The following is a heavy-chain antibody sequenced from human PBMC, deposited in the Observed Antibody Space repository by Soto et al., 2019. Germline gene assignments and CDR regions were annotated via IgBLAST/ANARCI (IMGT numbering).Heavy chain of an antibody. CDR2: ISANNGNT. CDR3: ARAFSPGLFDT. V-gene: IGHV1-18*01. CDR1: GYTFTSYG. J-gene: IGHJ5*02. Sequence: QVQLVQSGAEVKKPGASVKVSCKASGYTFTSYGISWVRQAPGKGLEWMGWISANNGNTKYAQNFQGRVTMTTDTSTSTAYMELGSLRSDDTAVYYFARAFSPGLFDTWGQGTLVTVSS. D-gene: IGHD7-27*01.